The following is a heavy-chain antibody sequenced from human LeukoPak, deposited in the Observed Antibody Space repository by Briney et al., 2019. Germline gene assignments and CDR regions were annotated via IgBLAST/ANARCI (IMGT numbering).Heavy chain of an antibody. V-gene: IGHV3-21*01. CDR2: ISSSSSYI. Sequence: PGGSLRLSCAASGFTFSSYSMNWVRQAPGKGLEWVSSISSSSSYIYYADSVKGRFTISRDNSKNTLYLQMNSLRAEDTAVYYCAKSPGKARSSIDYWGQGTLVTVSS. CDR3: AKSPGKARSSIDY. CDR1: GFTFSSYS. D-gene: IGHD6-6*01. J-gene: IGHJ4*02.